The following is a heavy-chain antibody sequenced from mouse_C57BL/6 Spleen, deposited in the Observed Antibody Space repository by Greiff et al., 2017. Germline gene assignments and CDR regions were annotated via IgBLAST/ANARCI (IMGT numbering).Heavy chain of an antibody. CDR1: GYAFSSSW. Sequence: QVQLQQSGPELVKPGASVKISCKASGYAFSSSWMNWVKQRPGKGLEWIGRIYPGDGDTNYNGKFKGKATLTADKSSSTAYMQLSSLTSEDSAVYFCTPHSSGPDFDYWGQGTTLTVSS. CDR3: TPHSSGPDFDY. CDR2: IYPGDGDT. V-gene: IGHV1-82*01. J-gene: IGHJ2*01. D-gene: IGHD3-1*01.